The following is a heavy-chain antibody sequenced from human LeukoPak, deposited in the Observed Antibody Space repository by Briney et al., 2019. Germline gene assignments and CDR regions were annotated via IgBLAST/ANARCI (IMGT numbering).Heavy chain of an antibody. CDR1: GFTVSSNY. D-gene: IGHD6-13*01. V-gene: IGHV3-23*01. J-gene: IGHJ4*02. Sequence: GGSLILSCAASGFTVSSNYMSWVRPAPGKGLEWVSAISGSGGSTYYADSVKGRFTISRDNSKNTLYLQMNSLRAEDTAVYYCAKERQQLVRQPFDYWGQGTLVTVSS. CDR2: ISGSGGST. CDR3: AKERQQLVRQPFDY.